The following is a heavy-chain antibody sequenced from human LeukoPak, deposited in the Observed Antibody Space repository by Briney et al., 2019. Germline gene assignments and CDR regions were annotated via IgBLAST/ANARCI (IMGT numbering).Heavy chain of an antibody. Sequence: PSETLSLTCAVYGGSFSGYYWSWIRQPPGKGLEWIGEINHSGSTKYNPSLKSRVTISVDTSKKQFSLKLSSVTAADTAVYYCARGLGSSGWYGYYYYMDVWGKGTTVTVSS. CDR3: ARGLGSSGWYGYYYYMDV. D-gene: IGHD6-19*01. CDR2: INHSGST. J-gene: IGHJ6*03. V-gene: IGHV4-34*01. CDR1: GGSFSGYY.